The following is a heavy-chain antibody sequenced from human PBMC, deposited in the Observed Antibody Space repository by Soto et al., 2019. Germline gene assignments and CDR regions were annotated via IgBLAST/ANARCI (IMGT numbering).Heavy chain of an antibody. J-gene: IGHJ4*02. Sequence: EVQLVESGGGLVQPGGSLRLSCAASGFTFSSYWMHWVRQAPGEGLVWVSRINTDGSTRSYADSVKGRFTISRDNANNTLFLQLNSLRAEYTAVYYCARVAYGAYHFDYWGQGTLVT. D-gene: IGHD2-21*01. CDR1: GFTFSSYW. V-gene: IGHV3-74*01. CDR3: ARVAYGAYHFDY. CDR2: INTDGSTR.